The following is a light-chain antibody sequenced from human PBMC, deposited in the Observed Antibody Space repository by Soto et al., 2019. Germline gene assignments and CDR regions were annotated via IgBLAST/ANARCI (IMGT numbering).Light chain of an antibody. CDR1: SSNIGNNY. Sequence: QSVLTQPPSVSAAPGQKVTIPCSGSSSNIGNNYVSWYQQLPGTAPKLLIYDNHERPSGIPDRFSASKSGTSATLGITGLQTGDEADYYCGTWDSSLSAGVFGGGTKLTVL. J-gene: IGLJ3*02. CDR2: DNH. V-gene: IGLV1-51*01. CDR3: GTWDSSLSAGV.